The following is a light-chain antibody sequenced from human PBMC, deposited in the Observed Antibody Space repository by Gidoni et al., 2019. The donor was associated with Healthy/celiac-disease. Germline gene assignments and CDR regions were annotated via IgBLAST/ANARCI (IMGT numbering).Light chain of an antibody. CDR1: NLGDKY. V-gene: IGLV3-1*01. J-gene: IGLJ2*01. Sequence: SYELTQPPSVSVSPGQTASITCSGDNLGDKYACWYQQKPGQSPVLVIYQDSKRPSGIPERFSGSNSGNTATLTISGTQAMDEADYYCQAWDPVVFGGGTKLTVL. CDR3: QAWDPVV. CDR2: QDS.